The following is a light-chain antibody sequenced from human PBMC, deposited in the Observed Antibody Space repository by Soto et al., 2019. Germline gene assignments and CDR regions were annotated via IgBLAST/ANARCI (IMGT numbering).Light chain of an antibody. CDR1: QTASTTY. J-gene: IGKJ1*01. CDR2: GAS. Sequence: ETVLKQSPDTLSLSPGEGATLSCRATQTASTTYLAWYQHRPGQAPKLIIHGASYTAPGIPDRFSGSGSGADFTLTISRLEPEDFAVYFCQHYGNSLWTFGQGTKVDIK. V-gene: IGKV3-20*01. CDR3: QHYGNSLWT.